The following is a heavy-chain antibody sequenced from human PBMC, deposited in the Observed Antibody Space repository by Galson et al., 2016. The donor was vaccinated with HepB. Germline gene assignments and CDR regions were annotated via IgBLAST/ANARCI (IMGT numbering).Heavy chain of an antibody. J-gene: IGHJ4*02. Sequence: SLRLSCAASGFTFSSYAVSWVRQAPGQGLEWVSSISGGGTNTYYSASAKGRFTISRDNSRNTLYLQMNSLRAEDTAVYYCAKDSEGAAGYYFDNWGQGTPVTVSS. CDR3: AKDSEGAAGYYFDN. CDR1: GFTFSSYA. D-gene: IGHD6-13*01. CDR2: ISGGGTNT. V-gene: IGHV3-23*01.